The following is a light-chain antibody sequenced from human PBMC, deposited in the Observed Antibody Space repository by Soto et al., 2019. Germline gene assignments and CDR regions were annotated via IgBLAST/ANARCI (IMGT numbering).Light chain of an antibody. J-gene: IGLJ1*01. CDR1: KSNIGSHT. V-gene: IGLV1-44*01. CDR2: SNN. CDR3: AAWDDSLNGWEV. Sequence: QSVLTQPPSASSTPGQRVTMYCSGGKSNIGSHTVNWYQHLPGTAPTLLIFSNNQQRSGAPARFSGSKSGTSDPLPISGLQSGDEGDFFCAAWDDSLNGWEVVXTGLKGTVL.